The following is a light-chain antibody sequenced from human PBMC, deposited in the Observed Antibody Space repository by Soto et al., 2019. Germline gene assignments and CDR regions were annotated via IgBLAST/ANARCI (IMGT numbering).Light chain of an antibody. V-gene: IGLV2-14*03. CDR3: SSYTSSAPGVL. J-gene: IGLJ2*01. Sequence: QSALTQPASVSGSPGQSITISCSGTSSDVGGSNYVSWYQQHPGEAPKLMIYDVSYRRSGVSNRFSGSKSANTASLTISGLQAEDEADYFCSSYTSSAPGVLFGGGTKLTVL. CDR1: SSDVGGSNY. CDR2: DVS.